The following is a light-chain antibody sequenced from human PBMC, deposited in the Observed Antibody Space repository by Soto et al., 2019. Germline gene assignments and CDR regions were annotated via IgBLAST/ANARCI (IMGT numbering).Light chain of an antibody. CDR1: QTISSQY. CDR3: QQYDSWT. V-gene: IGKV3-20*01. J-gene: IGKJ1*01. Sequence: EIVLTQSPGTLSVSPGERATLSCRSSQTISSQYLAWYQQKHGQAPSLLIYGTSSRATGTKDRFSGSGSGTDFTLTISRLEPEVSAIYNCQQYDSWTFGQGTKVEIK. CDR2: GTS.